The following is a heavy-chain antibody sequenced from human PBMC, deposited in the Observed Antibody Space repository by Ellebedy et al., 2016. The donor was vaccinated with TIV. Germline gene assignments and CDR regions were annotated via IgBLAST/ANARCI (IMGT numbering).Heavy chain of an antibody. CDR3: ARDRSSMYSGDHIGLDY. V-gene: IGHV3-33*01. J-gene: IGHJ4*02. CDR1: GFTFRSHV. D-gene: IGHD4-17*01. Sequence: GGSLRLSXVASGFTFRSHVMHWVRQAPGKGLERVAVIWYDEANKFYGDSVRGRFTIARDDSKNTLYLQMHSLRVDDTAIYYCARDRSSMYSGDHIGLDYWGQGTLVTVSS. CDR2: IWYDEANK.